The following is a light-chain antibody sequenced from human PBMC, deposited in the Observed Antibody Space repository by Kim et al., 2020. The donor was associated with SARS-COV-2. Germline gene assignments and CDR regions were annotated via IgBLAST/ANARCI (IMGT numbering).Light chain of an antibody. CDR3: QQYNSYWGT. V-gene: IGKV1-5*01. CDR1: QGISSW. Sequence: GDRVTITCRASQGISSWLAWYQQKPGKAPKLLIYDASSLESGVPSRFSGSGSGTEFTLTISSLQPDDFATYYCQQYNSYWGTFGQGTKVDIK. J-gene: IGKJ1*01. CDR2: DAS.